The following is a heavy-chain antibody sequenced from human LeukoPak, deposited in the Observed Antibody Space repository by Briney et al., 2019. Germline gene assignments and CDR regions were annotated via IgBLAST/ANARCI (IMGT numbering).Heavy chain of an antibody. CDR1: GGSISSYY. CDR3: ARVFYYDSSGYPDAYFDY. Sequence: SETLSLTCTVSGGSISSYYWSWIRQPPGKGLEWIGYIYYSGSTNYNPSLKSRVTISVDQSKNQFSLKLSSVTAADAAVYYCARVFYYDSSGYPDAYFDYWGQGTLVTVSS. D-gene: IGHD3-22*01. J-gene: IGHJ4*02. CDR2: IYYSGST. V-gene: IGHV4-59*08.